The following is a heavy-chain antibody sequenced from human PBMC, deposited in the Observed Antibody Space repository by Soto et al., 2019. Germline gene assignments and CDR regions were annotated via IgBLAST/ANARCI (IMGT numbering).Heavy chain of an antibody. CDR1: GDSISSGNYY. CDR3: ARESNYYGMDV. J-gene: IGHJ6*02. CDR2: IYYSGST. V-gene: IGHV4-31*03. Sequence: QVQLQESGPGLVKPSQTLSLTCTVSGDSISSGNYYWSWIRQHPGKVLEWIWYIYYSGSTYYNASLKSRLNLSVDTSKKQFSLILSSVTAADTAVYYCARESNYYGMDVWGQGTTVTVSS.